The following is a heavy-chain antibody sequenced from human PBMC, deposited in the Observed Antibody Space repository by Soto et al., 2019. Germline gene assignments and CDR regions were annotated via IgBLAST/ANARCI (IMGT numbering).Heavy chain of an antibody. CDR1: GYTFTSYS. CDR3: ARGGRNTAETS. CDR2: ISAYNGNK. Sequence: QVQLVQSGAEVKKPGASVKVSCKASGYTFTSYSISWVRQAPGQGLEYMGWISAYNGNKNYAQNLQGRVTMTTDTTTSTAYMELRCLRSDDTALYYYARGGRNTAETSWGQGTLLTVSS. D-gene: IGHD4-4*01. V-gene: IGHV1-18*01. J-gene: IGHJ1*01.